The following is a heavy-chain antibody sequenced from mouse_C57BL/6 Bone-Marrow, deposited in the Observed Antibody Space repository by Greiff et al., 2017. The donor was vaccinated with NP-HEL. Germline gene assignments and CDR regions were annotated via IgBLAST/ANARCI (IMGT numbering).Heavy chain of an antibody. V-gene: IGHV2-9-1*01. CDR1: GFSFTRYA. D-gene: IGHD3-1*01. CDR2: IWTDGGT. J-gene: IGHJ2*01. Sequence: VKLVESGPGLVAPSQSLSISCTASGFSFTRYAISWVRQPPGKGLEWLGVIWTDGGTNYNSALKSSLSLSTDNPKSQVFLKMNRLQADDTARYYCARKGPLAGTRFDCWGQGTTLTVSS. CDR3: ARKGPLAGTRFDC.